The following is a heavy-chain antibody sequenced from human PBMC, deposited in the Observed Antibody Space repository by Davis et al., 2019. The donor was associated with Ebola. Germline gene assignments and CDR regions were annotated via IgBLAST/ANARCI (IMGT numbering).Heavy chain of an antibody. Sequence: MPSETLSLTCTVSGGSISSYYWSWIRQPPGKGLEWIGYIFYSGSTNYNPSLKSRVRMSVDTSQNQFSLRLRSVTAADTAVYYCARASHDDAFDIWGQGTMVTVSS. CDR2: IFYSGST. V-gene: IGHV4-59*01. CDR3: ARASHDDAFDI. J-gene: IGHJ3*02. CDR1: GGSISSYY.